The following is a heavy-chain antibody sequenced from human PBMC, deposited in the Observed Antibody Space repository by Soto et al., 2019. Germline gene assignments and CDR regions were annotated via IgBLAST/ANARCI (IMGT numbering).Heavy chain of an antibody. J-gene: IGHJ6*01. CDR2: INPGGGSA. V-gene: IGHV1-46*01. D-gene: IGHD6-19*01. CDR3: ARDTSGWSLNGLDV. CDR1: GSAITRYY. Sequence: QVDLVQSGAEVKKPGASVTISCKASGSAITRYYIHWVRQAPGRGLEWMGIINPGGGSASYAQKFQDRVTIDKDTSTGTVDMDLRSLRTEDTAVYYCARDTSGWSLNGLDVW.